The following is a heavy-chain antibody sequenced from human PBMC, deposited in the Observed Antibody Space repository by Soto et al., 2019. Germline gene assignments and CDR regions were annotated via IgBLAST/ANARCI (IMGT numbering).Heavy chain of an antibody. D-gene: IGHD3-22*01. CDR3: ARIKVGYYDSRGYYPAPFDY. Sequence: SGPTLVNPXQTLTLTCTFSGFSLSTSGMCVSWIRQPPGKALEWLALIDWDDDKYYSTSLKTRLTISKDTSKNQVVLTMTNMDPVDTATYYCARIKVGYYDSRGYYPAPFDYWGQGTLVTVS. CDR1: GFSLSTSGMC. V-gene: IGHV2-70*01. CDR2: IDWDDDK. J-gene: IGHJ4*02.